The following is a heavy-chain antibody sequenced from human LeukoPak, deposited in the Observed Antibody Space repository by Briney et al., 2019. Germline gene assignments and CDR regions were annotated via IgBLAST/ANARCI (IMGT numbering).Heavy chain of an antibody. CDR1: GGTFSSYA. Sequence: ASVKVSCKASGGTFSSYAISWVRQAPGQGLEWMGRIIPIFGTASYAQKFQGRVTITTDESTSTAYMELSSLRSEDTAVYYCARHPYYDFWSGYYDNWFDPWGQGTLVTVSS. D-gene: IGHD3-3*01. CDR3: ARHPYYDFWSGYYDNWFDP. J-gene: IGHJ5*02. V-gene: IGHV1-69*05. CDR2: IIPIFGTA.